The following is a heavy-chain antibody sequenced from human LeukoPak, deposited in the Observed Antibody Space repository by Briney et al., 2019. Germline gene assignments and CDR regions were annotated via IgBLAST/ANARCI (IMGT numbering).Heavy chain of an antibody. CDR1: GFTFSSSW. CDR2: IKDDGRDK. Sequence: PGGSLRLSCAASGFTFSSSWMTWVRQAPGKGLEWVASIKDDGRDKYYVDSVKGRFTVSRDNAKNSAFLQMNSLRAEDTAVYYCARDSAGVVVVAATGFGALGVETADYWGQGTLVTVSS. CDR3: ARDSAGVVVVAATGFGALGVETADY. J-gene: IGHJ4*02. V-gene: IGHV3-7*01. D-gene: IGHD2-15*01.